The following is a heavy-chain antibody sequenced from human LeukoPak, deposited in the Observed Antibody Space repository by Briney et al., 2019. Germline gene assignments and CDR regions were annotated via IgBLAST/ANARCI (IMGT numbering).Heavy chain of an antibody. D-gene: IGHD3-22*01. CDR3: ASQYYYDSSGYYVDY. CDR2: IYYSGST. Sequence: PSETLSLTCTVSGGSISSSSYYWGWIRQPPGKGLEWIGSIYYSGSTYYNPSLKSRVTISVDTSKNQFSLKLSSVTAADTAVYYCASQYYYDSSGYYVDYWGQGTLVTVSS. J-gene: IGHJ4*02. CDR1: GGSISSSSYY. V-gene: IGHV4-39*01.